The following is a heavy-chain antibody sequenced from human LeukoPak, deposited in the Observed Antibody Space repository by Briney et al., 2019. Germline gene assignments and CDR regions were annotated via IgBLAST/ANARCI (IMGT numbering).Heavy chain of an antibody. CDR2: ISSSSSYI. CDR1: GFTFSSYS. J-gene: IGHJ3*02. CDR3: ARAEWYSSSWYSAFDI. V-gene: IGHV3-21*01. D-gene: IGHD6-13*01. Sequence: GGSLRLSCAASGFTFSSYSMNWVRQAPGKGLEWVSSISSSSSYIYYADSVKGRFTISRDNAKNSLYLQMNSLRAEDTAVYYCARAEWYSSSWYSAFDIWGQGTMVTVSS.